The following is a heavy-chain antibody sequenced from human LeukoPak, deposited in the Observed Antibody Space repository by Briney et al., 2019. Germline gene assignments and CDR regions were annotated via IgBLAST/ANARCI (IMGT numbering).Heavy chain of an antibody. J-gene: IGHJ4*02. V-gene: IGHV1-69*04. D-gene: IGHD6-13*01. CDR3: AREKAAAGTPY. Sequence: SVKVSCKASGGTFSSYAISWVRQAPGQGLEWMGRIIPILGIANYAQKFQGRVTITADKSTSTAYMELSSLRSGDTAVYYCAREKAAAGTPYWGQGTLVTVSS. CDR2: IIPILGIA. CDR1: GGTFSSYA.